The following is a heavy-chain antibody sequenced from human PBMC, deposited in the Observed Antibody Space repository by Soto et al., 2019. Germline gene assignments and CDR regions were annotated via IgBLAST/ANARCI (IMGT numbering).Heavy chain of an antibody. CDR2: INAGNGNT. V-gene: IGHV1-3*01. CDR1: GYTFTSYA. J-gene: IGHJ4*02. D-gene: IGHD5-12*01. CDR3: ARDKAPRYSGYNFDY. Sequence: ASVKVYCKASGYTFTSYAMHWVRQAPGQRLEWMGWINAGNGNTKYSQKFQGRVTITRDTSASTAYMELSSLRSEDTAVYYCARDKAPRYSGYNFDYWGQGTLVTVSS.